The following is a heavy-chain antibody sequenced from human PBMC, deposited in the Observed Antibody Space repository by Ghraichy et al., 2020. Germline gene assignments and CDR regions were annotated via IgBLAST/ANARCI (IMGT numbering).Heavy chain of an antibody. CDR2: ISSYNGNT. V-gene: IGHV1-18*04. CDR3: ARDVFASGSPTNY. Sequence: ASVKVSCKIASSNFRNSVISFDLLSPLQVLEWMGWISSYNGNTNYAQNLQGRVTMTTDTSTSTAYMELRSLRSDDTAVYYCARDVFASGSPTNYWGQGSLVTVSS. J-gene: IGHJ4*02. CDR1: SSNFRNSV. D-gene: IGHD3-10*01.